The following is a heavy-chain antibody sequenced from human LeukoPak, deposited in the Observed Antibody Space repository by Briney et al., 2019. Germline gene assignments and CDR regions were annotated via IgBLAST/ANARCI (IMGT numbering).Heavy chain of an antibody. CDR1: GGSFSGYY. CDR3: ARAVALDFWSGYYVPYYYYYMDV. CDR2: INHSGST. D-gene: IGHD3-3*01. Sequence: SETLSLTCAVYGGSFSGYYWSWIRPPPGKGLEWIGEINHSGSTNYNPSLKSRVTISVDTSKNQFSLKLSSVTAADTAVYYCARAVALDFWSGYYVPYYYYYMDVWGKGTTVTVSS. V-gene: IGHV4-34*01. J-gene: IGHJ6*03.